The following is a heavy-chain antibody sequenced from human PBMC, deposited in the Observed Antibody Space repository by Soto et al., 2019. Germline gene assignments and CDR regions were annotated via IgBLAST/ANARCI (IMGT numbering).Heavy chain of an antibody. D-gene: IGHD2-15*01. CDR3: ARGSVVVVAAPYYFDY. V-gene: IGHV3-33*01. J-gene: IGHJ4*02. CDR1: GFTFSSYG. Sequence: QVQLVESGGGVVQPGRSLRLSCAASGFTFSSYGMHWVRQAPGKGLEWVAVIWYDGSNKYYADSVKGRFTISRDNSKYTLYLQMNSLRAEDTAVYYCARGSVVVVAAPYYFDYWGQGTLVTVSS. CDR2: IWYDGSNK.